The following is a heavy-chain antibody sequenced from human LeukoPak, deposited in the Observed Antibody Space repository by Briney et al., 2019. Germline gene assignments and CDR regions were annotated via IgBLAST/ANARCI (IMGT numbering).Heavy chain of an antibody. CDR3: ARSTVRGVIITPRY. CDR1: GFTFSSYW. Sequence: GGSLRLSCAASGFTFSSYWMHWVRQAPGKGLVWVSRINSDGSSTSYADSVKGRFTISRDNAKNTLYLQMNSLRAEDSAVYYCARSTVRGVIITPRYWGQGTLVTVSS. V-gene: IGHV3-74*01. D-gene: IGHD3-10*01. J-gene: IGHJ4*02. CDR2: INSDGSST.